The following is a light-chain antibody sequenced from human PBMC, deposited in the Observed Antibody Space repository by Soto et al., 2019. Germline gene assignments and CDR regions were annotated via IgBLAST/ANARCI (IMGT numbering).Light chain of an antibody. V-gene: IGKV3-20*01. CDR3: QQYGSSQGIT. CDR2: VAS. J-gene: IGKJ5*01. CDR1: QSVSSSY. Sequence: EIVLTQSPGTLSLSPGERATLSSRASQSVSSSYLAWYQQKPGQAPRLLIYVASSRATGIPDRFSGSGSGTDFTLTISRLEPDDFAVYYCQQYGSSQGITFGQGTRLEIK.